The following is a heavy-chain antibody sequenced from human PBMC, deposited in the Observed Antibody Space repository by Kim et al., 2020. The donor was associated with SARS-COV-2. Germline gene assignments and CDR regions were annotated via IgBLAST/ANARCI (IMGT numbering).Heavy chain of an antibody. CDR3: ARDSLTYYYGSGSLSGFDY. CDR1: GGSISSYY. J-gene: IGHJ4*02. V-gene: IGHV4-59*01. Sequence: SETLSLTCTVSGGSISSYYWSWIRQPPGKGLEWIGYIYYSGSTNYNPSLKSRVTISVDTSKNQFSLKLSSVTAADTAVYYCARDSLTYYYGSGSLSGFDYWGQGTLVTVSS. CDR2: IYYSGST. D-gene: IGHD3-10*01.